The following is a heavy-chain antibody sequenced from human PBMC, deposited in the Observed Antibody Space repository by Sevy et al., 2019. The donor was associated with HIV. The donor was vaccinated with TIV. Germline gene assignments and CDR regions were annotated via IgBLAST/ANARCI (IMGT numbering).Heavy chain of an antibody. J-gene: IGHJ4*02. CDR3: ARVRSPYQPLFYFDY. CDR1: GFTFSSYA. CDR2: ISYDGSNK. D-gene: IGHD2-2*01. V-gene: IGHV3-30*04. Sequence: GGSLRLSCAASGFTFSSYAMHWVRQAPGKGLEWVAVISYDGSNKYYADSVKGRFTISRDNSKNTLYLQMNSLRAEDTAVYYCARVRSPYQPLFYFDYWGQGTLVTVSS.